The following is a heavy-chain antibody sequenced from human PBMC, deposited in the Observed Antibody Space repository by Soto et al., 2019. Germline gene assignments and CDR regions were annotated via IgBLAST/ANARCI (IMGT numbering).Heavy chain of an antibody. D-gene: IGHD2-2*03. Sequence: ASVKVSCKASGYTFTSYAMHWVRQAPGQRLEWMGWINAGNGNTKYSQKFQGRVTITRDTSASTAYMELSSLRSEDTAVYYCARVNGYCSSTSCPAPFDYWGQGTLVTVSS. J-gene: IGHJ4*02. CDR2: INAGNGNT. V-gene: IGHV1-3*01. CDR3: ARVNGYCSSTSCPAPFDY. CDR1: GYTFTSYA.